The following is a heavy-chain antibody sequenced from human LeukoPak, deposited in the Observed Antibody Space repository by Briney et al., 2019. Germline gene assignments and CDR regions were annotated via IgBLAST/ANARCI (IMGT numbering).Heavy chain of an antibody. CDR3: ARGLYYYDSSGYYGFDY. V-gene: IGHV3-53*01. D-gene: IGHD3-22*01. Sequence: GGSLRLSCTVSGFTVSSNSMSWVRQAPGKGLEWVSFIYSDNTHYSDSVKGRFTISRDNSKNTLYLQMNSLRAEDTAVYYCARGLYYYDSSGYYGFDYWGQGTMVTVSS. J-gene: IGHJ4*03. CDR2: IYSDNT. CDR1: GFTVSSNS.